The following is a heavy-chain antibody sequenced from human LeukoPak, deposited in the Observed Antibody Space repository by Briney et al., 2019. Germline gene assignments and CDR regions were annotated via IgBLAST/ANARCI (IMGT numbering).Heavy chain of an antibody. D-gene: IGHD3-10*01. Sequence: DTLSLTCTVSGGSISSYYLSWIRQPAGKGLEWIGRIYTSGSTNYHPSLKSRVTISVHTSKHQFSLKLSSVTAADTAVYYCARADYYSSGSYPDYWGQGTLVTVSS. CDR2: IYTSGST. CDR1: GGSISSYY. CDR3: ARADYYSSGSYPDY. V-gene: IGHV4-4*07. J-gene: IGHJ4*02.